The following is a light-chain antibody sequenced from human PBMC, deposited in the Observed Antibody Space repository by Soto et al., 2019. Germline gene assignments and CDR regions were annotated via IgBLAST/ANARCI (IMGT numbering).Light chain of an antibody. J-gene: IGKJ1*01. CDR1: QSVSSH. Sequence: EIVLTQSSGTLSLSPGERATLSCRASQSVSSHLAWYQQKPGQAPRLLIYDASNRATGIPARFSGSGSGTDFTLTISRLEPEDFAVYHCVQRTTWPWTCGQGSKVEIK. V-gene: IGKV3-11*01. CDR3: VQRTTWPWT. CDR2: DAS.